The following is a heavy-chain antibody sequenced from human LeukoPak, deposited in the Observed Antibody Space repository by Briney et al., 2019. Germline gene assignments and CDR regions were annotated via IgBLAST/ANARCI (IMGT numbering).Heavy chain of an antibody. CDR1: GGSISSSSYY. CDR2: INPSGST. V-gene: IGHV4-39*07. D-gene: IGHD6-6*01. J-gene: IGHJ1*01. Sequence: SETLSLTCTVSGGSISSSSYYWGWIRQPPGKGLEWIGEINPSGSTNYNPSLKSRVTISVDTSKNQFSLKLSSVTAADTAVYYCARRARSIAARPQYFQHWGQGTLVTVSS. CDR3: ARRARSIAARPQYFQH.